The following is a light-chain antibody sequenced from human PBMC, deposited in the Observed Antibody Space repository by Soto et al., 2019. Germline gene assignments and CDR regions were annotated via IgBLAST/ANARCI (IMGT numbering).Light chain of an antibody. CDR1: PSVGSY. CDR3: QHSSNCPWT. V-gene: IGKV3-11*02. J-gene: IGKJ1*01. CDR2: DTS. Sequence: EIVLTQSPATLSLSPGDKATLSCRASPSVGSYLAWYQQKPGQAPRLLIYDTSLRANGIPARFTGTESVSSFALTITSLEPEDFAVVYCQHSSNCPWTFGQGTKVEIK.